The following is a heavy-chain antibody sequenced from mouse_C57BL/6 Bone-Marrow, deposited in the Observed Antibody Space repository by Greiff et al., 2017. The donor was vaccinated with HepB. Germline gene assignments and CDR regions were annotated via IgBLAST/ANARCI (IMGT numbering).Heavy chain of an antibody. CDR3: ARYNSTVVADWYFDV. V-gene: IGHV7-3*01. J-gene: IGHJ1*03. CDR2: IRNKANGYTT. D-gene: IGHD1-1*01. Sequence: EVKLMESGGGLVQPGGSLSLSCAASGFTFTDYYMSWVRQPPGKALEWLGFIRNKANGYTTEYSASVKGRFTISRDNSQSILYLQMNALRAEDSATYYCARYNSTVVADWYFDVWGTGTTGTVSS. CDR1: GFTFTDYY.